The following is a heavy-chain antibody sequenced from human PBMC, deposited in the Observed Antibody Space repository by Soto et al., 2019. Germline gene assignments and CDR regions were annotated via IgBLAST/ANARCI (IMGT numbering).Heavy chain of an antibody. D-gene: IGHD2-21*02. CDR2: IYQSGST. CDR3: ARSYSGGDVYFDY. V-gene: IGHV4-30-2*01. Sequence: SETLSLTCAVSGGSISSGGYAWAWIRQPPGKGLEWVGYIYQSGSTYYNPSLKSRVTIAADRSKNQFSLNLASVTAADTAVYSCARSYSGGDVYFDYWGHGTVVTVSS. CDR1: GGSISSGGYA. J-gene: IGHJ4*01.